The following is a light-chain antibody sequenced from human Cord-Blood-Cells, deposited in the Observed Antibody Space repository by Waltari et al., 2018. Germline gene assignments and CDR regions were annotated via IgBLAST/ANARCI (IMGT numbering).Light chain of an antibody. V-gene: IGKV1-9*01. Sequence: IQLTQSPSSLSASVGDRVTITCRASQGISSYLAWDQQKPGKAPKLLLYAASTLQSGVPSRFSGSGSVTDFTLTISSLQPEDFSTYYCQQLNSYPFTFGPGTKVDIK. CDR2: AAS. CDR3: QQLNSYPFT. CDR1: QGISSY. J-gene: IGKJ3*01.